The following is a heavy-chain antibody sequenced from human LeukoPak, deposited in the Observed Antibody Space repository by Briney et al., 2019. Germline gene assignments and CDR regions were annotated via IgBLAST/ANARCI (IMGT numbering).Heavy chain of an antibody. J-gene: IGHJ4*02. CDR2: ISAYNGNR. D-gene: IGHD3-22*01. CDR3: ARATGYYDSSGYSDLGY. Sequence: ASVTVSVTCSGYTFTIYGISWVRQGPGQGLEWKGWISAYNGNRNYAQKLQGRGNMTTDTSTSTAYMELRSLRSDDTAVYYCARATGYYDSSGYSDLGYWGQGTLVTVSS. CDR1: GYTFTIYG. V-gene: IGHV1-18*01.